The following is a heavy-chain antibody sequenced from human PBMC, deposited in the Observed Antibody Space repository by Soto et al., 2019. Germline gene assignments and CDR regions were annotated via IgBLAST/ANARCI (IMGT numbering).Heavy chain of an antibody. D-gene: IGHD1-1*01. Sequence: EVQLLESGGGLLQPGGSLRLSCATSGFTFASSAMSWVRQAPGKGLEWVSAITGSGATTYHADSVKGRFIISKDHSKDTLYLQMNSLRAEDTAMYYCATVITPGWNPNYWGQGTLAIVSS. V-gene: IGHV3-23*01. CDR1: GFTFASSA. CDR2: ITGSGATT. CDR3: ATVITPGWNPNY. J-gene: IGHJ4*02.